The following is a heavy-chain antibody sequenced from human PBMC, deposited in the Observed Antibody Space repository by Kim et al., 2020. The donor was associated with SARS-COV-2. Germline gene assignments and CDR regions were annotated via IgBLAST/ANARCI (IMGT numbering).Heavy chain of an antibody. CDR1: GGSISSGSYY. CDR2: IYTSGST. V-gene: IGHV4-61*02. D-gene: IGHD6-13*01. Sequence: SETLSLTCTVSGGSISSGSYYWSWIRQPAGKGLEWIGRIYTSGSTNYNPSLKSRVTISVDTSKNQFSLKLSSVTAADTAVYYCARDYSSSQLDWGQGTLVTVSS. J-gene: IGHJ4*02. CDR3: ARDYSSSQLD.